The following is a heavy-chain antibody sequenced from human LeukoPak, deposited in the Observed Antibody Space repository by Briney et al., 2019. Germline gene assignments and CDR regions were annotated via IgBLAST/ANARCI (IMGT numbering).Heavy chain of an antibody. D-gene: IGHD3-16*01. CDR3: ARVQFPEWGDWFDP. J-gene: IGHJ5*02. Sequence: ASVKVSCKASGYTFTGYYMHWVRQAPGQGLEWMGLINPNSGGTNYAQKFQGRVTMTRDTSISTAYMELSRLRSDDTAVYYCARVQFPEWGDWFDPWGQGTLVTVSS. CDR1: GYTFTGYY. V-gene: IGHV1-2*02. CDR2: INPNSGGT.